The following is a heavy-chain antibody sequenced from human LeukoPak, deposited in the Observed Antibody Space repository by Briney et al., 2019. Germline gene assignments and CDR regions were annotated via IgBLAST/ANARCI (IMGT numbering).Heavy chain of an antibody. J-gene: IGHJ4*02. Sequence: SETPSLTCTVSGGSVSSGSYYWSWIRQPPGKGLEWIGYMFYSGSTNYNPSLKSRVTISVDTSKNQMSLKLSSVTAADTAVYYCARGRYGDYPPFDYWGQGTLVTVSS. CDR2: MFYSGST. D-gene: IGHD4-17*01. CDR1: GGSVSSGSYY. V-gene: IGHV4-61*01. CDR3: ARGRYGDYPPFDY.